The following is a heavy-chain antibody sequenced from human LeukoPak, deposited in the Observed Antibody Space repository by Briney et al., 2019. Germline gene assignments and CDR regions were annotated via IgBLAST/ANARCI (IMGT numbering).Heavy chain of an antibody. CDR1: GFTFSNCG. V-gene: IGHV3-30*02. Sequence: GGSLRISCAASGFTFSNCGMHLVGQAPGPVLERVAFLRYDGSNKYYADSVKGRFTISRDNSKNTLYLQMNSLRAEDTAVYYCAKRKGETAMVYFDYWGQGTLVTVSS. CDR2: LRYDGSNK. D-gene: IGHD5-18*01. J-gene: IGHJ4*02. CDR3: AKRKGETAMVYFDY.